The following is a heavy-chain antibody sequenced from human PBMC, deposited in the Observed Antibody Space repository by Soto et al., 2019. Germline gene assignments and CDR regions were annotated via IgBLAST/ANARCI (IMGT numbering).Heavy chain of an antibody. CDR3: TTDQVGATRRYYYYGMDV. Sequence: ACAASGFTFSNAWMSWVRQAPGKGLEWVGRIKSKTDGGTTDYAAPVKGRFTISRDDSKNTLYLQMNSLKTEDTAVYYCTTDQVGATRRYYYYGMDVWGQGTTVTVSS. CDR2: IKSKTDGGTT. D-gene: IGHD1-26*01. V-gene: IGHV3-15*01. CDR1: GFTFSNAW. J-gene: IGHJ6*02.